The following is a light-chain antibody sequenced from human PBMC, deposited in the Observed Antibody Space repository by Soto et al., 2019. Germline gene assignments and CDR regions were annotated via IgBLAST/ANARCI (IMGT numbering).Light chain of an antibody. CDR1: QSVSSY. CDR3: QQRSNWIFT. Sequence: EIVLTQSPATLSLSPGERATLSCRASQSVSSYLAWYQQKPGQAPRLLIYDASNRGTGIPARFSGSGSGTDFTLTISSLEPEDFAVYYCQQRSNWIFTFGPGTKVDIK. CDR2: DAS. J-gene: IGKJ3*01. V-gene: IGKV3-11*01.